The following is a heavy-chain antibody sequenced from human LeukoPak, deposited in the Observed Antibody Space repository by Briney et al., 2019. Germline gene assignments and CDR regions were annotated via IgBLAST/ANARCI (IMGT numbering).Heavy chain of an antibody. CDR2: IYSGGST. V-gene: IGHV3-66*02. J-gene: IGHJ4*02. Sequence: GGSLRLSCAASGLTVSSNYMSWVRQAPGKGLEWVSVIYSGGSTYYADPVKGRFTISRDNSKNTLYLQMNSLRAEDTAVYYCARGGSIAYFDYWGQGTLVTVSS. D-gene: IGHD3-16*01. CDR1: GLTVSSNY. CDR3: ARGGSIAYFDY.